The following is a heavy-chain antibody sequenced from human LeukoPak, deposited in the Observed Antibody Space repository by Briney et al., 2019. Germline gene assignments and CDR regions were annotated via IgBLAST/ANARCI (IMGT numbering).Heavy chain of an antibody. CDR1: GYTFTGYY. CDR3: ARDYDFWSRDAFDI. Sequence: GASVKVSCKASGYTFTGYYMHWVRQAPGQGLEWMGWINPNSGGTNYAQKFQGRVTMTRDTSISTAYMELSRLRSDDTAVYYCARDYDFWSRDAFDIWGQGTMVTVSS. J-gene: IGHJ3*02. D-gene: IGHD3-3*01. CDR2: INPNSGGT. V-gene: IGHV1-2*02.